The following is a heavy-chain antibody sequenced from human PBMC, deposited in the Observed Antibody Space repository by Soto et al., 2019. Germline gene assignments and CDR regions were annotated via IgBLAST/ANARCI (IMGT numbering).Heavy chain of an antibody. D-gene: IGHD1-1*01. Sequence: SETLSLTCTVSGGSISSYYWSWIRQPPGKGLEWIGYIYYSGSTNYNPSLKSRVTISVDTSKNQFSLKLSSVTAADTAVYDCARAPPSTGRYYGMDVWGKVTTVTVSS. V-gene: IGHV4-59*01. CDR3: ARAPPSTGRYYGMDV. J-gene: IGHJ6*04. CDR1: GGSISSYY. CDR2: IYYSGST.